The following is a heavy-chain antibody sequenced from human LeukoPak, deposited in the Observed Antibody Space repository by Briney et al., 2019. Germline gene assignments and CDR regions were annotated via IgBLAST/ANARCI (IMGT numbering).Heavy chain of an antibody. CDR1: GFTCSSYS. CDR3: ARGSYYYDSSGCSDY. J-gene: IGHJ4*02. V-gene: IGHV3-7*04. D-gene: IGHD3-22*01. CDR2: IKQDGSEK. Sequence: PGGSLRLSCAASGFTCSSYSMNWVRQAPGKGLEWVANIKQDGSEKYYVDSVKGRFTISRDNAKNSLYLQMNSLRAEDTAVYYCARGSYYYDSSGCSDYWGQGTLVTVSS.